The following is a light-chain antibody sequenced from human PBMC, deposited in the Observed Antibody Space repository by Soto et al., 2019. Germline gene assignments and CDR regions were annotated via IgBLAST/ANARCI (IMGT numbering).Light chain of an antibody. CDR1: QTISNSY. J-gene: IGKJ5*01. V-gene: IGKV3-20*01. CDR3: QHYDSLPIT. Sequence: EIVLTQSPGTLSSSPGERATLSCRASQTISNSYLAWYHQKPGQAPRLLIYGASSRATGIPDRFSGSGSGTDFTLTISRLEPEDFAVFYCQHYDSLPITFGQGTRLEIK. CDR2: GAS.